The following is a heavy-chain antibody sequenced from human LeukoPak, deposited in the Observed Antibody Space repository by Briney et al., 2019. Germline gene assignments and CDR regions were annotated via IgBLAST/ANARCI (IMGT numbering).Heavy chain of an antibody. V-gene: IGHV1-8*01. CDR2: MNPNCGNT. CDR3: AREGLKGGPRPFDY. D-gene: IGHD1-26*01. CDR1: GYTFTSYD. Sequence: HRASVKVSCKASGYTFTSYDINWVRQATGQGLEWIGWMNPNCGNTGYAQKFQGRVTMTRNTSISTAYMELSSLRSEDTAVYYCAREGLKGGPRPFDYWGQGTLVTVSS. J-gene: IGHJ4*02.